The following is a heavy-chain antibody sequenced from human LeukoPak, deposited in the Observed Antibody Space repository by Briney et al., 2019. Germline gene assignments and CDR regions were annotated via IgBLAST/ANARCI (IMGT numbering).Heavy chain of an antibody. CDR3: AREAGDFWSGNYFDY. CDR1: GFTFSSYD. CDR2: ISYDGSNK. J-gene: IGHJ4*02. V-gene: IGHV3-30*03. D-gene: IGHD3-3*01. Sequence: GGSLRLSCAASGFTFSSYDMHWVRQAPGKGLEWVAVISYDGSNKYYADSVKGRFTISRDNSKNTLYLQMNSLRAEDTAVYYCAREAGDFWSGNYFDYWGQGTLVTVSS.